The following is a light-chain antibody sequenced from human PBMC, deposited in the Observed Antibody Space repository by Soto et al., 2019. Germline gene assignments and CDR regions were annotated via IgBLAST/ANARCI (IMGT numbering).Light chain of an antibody. J-gene: IGKJ1*01. CDR3: QQCDSSPWT. CDR2: GTA. Sequence: ELVLTQSPGTLSLSPGERATLSCRASQKVDSLYLAWYQQKPGQAPRLRIRGTAGRATGIPHRFSGSGPGTAVTHTISGPEPEDGAVYYCQQCDSSPWTAGQGTRGDIK. CDR1: QKVDSLY. V-gene: IGKV3-20*01.